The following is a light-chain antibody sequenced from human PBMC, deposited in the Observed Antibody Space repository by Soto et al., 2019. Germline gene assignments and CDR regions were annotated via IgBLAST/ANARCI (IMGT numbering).Light chain of an antibody. CDR3: SSYSSSSTWV. CDR2: EVD. J-gene: IGLJ3*02. Sequence: QSALTRPASVSGSPGQSITISCTGTSSDVGGYNFVSWYQQHPGEAPKLMIYEVDYRPSGVSNRFSGSRSGNTASLTISGLQAEDEADYYCSSYSSSSTWVFGGGTKLTVL. V-gene: IGLV2-14*01. CDR1: SSDVGGYNF.